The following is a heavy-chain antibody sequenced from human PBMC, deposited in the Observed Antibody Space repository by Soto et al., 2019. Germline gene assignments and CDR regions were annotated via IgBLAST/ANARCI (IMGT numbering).Heavy chain of an antibody. Sequence: QVQLVQSGAEVKKPGASVKVSCKASDYTFTSYGINWVRQAPGQGLEWMGWISPYNDNTQYAQRFQGRVTLTTDTTKKKAYMELRSLRSDDTAVYYFGIGMLELPIDYWGQGTLVTVSS. D-gene: IGHD1-26*01. CDR3: GIGMLELPIDY. J-gene: IGHJ4*02. CDR1: DYTFTSYG. CDR2: ISPYNDNT. V-gene: IGHV1-18*01.